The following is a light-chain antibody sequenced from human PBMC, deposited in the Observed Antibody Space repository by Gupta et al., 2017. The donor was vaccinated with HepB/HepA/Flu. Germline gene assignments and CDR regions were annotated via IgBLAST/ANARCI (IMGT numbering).Light chain of an antibody. CDR1: QSISFW. CDR2: KTS. V-gene: IGKV1-5*03. Sequence: DIQMTQSPSTLSASVGDRVTISCRASQSISFWLAWYQQKPGKAPKLLIYKTSNLESGVPSRFSGSWAGTEFTLTISSLQHDDFATYYCQQYRNFWTFGQGTKVEIK. CDR3: QQYRNFWT. J-gene: IGKJ1*01.